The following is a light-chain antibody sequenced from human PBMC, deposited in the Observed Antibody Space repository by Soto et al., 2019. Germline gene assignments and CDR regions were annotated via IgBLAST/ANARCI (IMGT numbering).Light chain of an antibody. CDR2: KAS. V-gene: IGKV1-5*03. J-gene: IGKJ2*01. CDR1: QTISSW. CDR3: QQSYSTPYT. Sequence: DIQMTQSPSTLSGSVGDRVTITCRASQTISSWLAWYQQKPGKAPKLLIYKASTLKSGVPSRFSGSGSGTEFTLTISSLQPDDFATYYCQQSYSTPYTVGQGTKLEIK.